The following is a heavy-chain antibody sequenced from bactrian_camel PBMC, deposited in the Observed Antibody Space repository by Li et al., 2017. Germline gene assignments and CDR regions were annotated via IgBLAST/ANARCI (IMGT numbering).Heavy chain of an antibody. J-gene: IGHJ6*01. CDR3: AAGAPDRRCSGGFGLEYFNS. V-gene: IGHV3S53*01. CDR1: GNRYNSNC. Sequence: HVQLVESGGGSAQPGGSLRLSCVASGNRYNSNCLGWYRQAPGKERMAFAAIDTDGRTSYADSVKGRFTISQDKAKNTVYLQMNYLKPEDTAMYYCAAGAPDRRCSGGFGLEYFNSWGHGTQVTVS. CDR2: IDTDGRT. D-gene: IGHD2*01.